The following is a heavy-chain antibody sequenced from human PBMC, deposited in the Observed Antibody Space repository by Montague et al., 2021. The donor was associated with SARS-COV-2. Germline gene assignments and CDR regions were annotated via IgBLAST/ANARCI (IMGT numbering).Heavy chain of an antibody. J-gene: IGHJ4*02. CDR1: GASISNAFW. Sequence: SETLSLTCAVSGASISNAFWWSWVRQPPGKGLEWIAEIHHSGGSNYNPSLASPVTISLDYSKNQLSLMLSSVTAADAAMYYCSSNPAWQQLVTWGQGTLVSVSS. CDR2: IHHSGGS. CDR3: SSNPAWQQLVT. D-gene: IGHD6-13*01. V-gene: IGHV4-4*02.